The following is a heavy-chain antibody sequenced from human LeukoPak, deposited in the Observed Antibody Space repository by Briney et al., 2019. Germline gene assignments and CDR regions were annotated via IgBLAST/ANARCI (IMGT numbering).Heavy chain of an antibody. Sequence: SETLSLTCTVSGGSVSSYYWSWIRQPPGQGLEWVGYIYTSGSTYYNPSLKSRVTISVDTSKNQFSLRLSSVTAADTALYYCAKTDHYYYFMDVWGKGTTVTVSS. CDR3: AKTDHYYYFMDV. CDR2: IYTSGST. V-gene: IGHV4-4*09. D-gene: IGHD2-21*02. CDR1: GGSVSSYY. J-gene: IGHJ6*03.